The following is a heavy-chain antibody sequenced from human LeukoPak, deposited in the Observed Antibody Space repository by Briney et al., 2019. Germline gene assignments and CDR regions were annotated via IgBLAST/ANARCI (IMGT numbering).Heavy chain of an antibody. J-gene: IGHJ6*03. CDR3: ARGTRQTGGNYYGSGRWGPYYYMDV. Sequence: PSETLSLTCAVYGGSFSGYYWSWIRQPPGKGLEWIGENNHSGSTNYNPSLKSRVTISVDTSKNQFSLKLSSVTAADTAVYYCARGTRQTGGNYYGSGRWGPYYYMDVWGKGTTVTISS. CDR2: NNHSGST. CDR1: GGSFSGYY. D-gene: IGHD3-10*01. V-gene: IGHV4-34*01.